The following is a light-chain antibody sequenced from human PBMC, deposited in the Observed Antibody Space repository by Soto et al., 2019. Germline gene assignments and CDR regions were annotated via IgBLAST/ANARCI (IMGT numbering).Light chain of an antibody. CDR2: GVT. CDR1: ISDVGTYDY. V-gene: IGLV2-8*01. Sequence: QSLLTQPPSASGSPGQSVTFSCTGTISDVGTYDYVSWCQQYPGRAPKLLIYGVTRRPSGVPDRFSGYKSGNTAALTVSGLQAEDEAYYYCSSYAGRSMYVFGTGTKVTV. J-gene: IGLJ1*01. CDR3: SSYAGRSMYV.